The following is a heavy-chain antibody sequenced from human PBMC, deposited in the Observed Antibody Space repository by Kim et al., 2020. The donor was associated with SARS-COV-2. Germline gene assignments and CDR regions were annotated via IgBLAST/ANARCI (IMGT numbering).Heavy chain of an antibody. CDR3: AKDRGYYYYYGMDV. J-gene: IGHJ6*02. CDR1: GFTFSSYG. CDR2: ISYDGSNK. D-gene: IGHD3-10*01. Sequence: GGSLRLSCAASGFTFSSYGMHWVRQAPGKGLEWVAVISYDGSNKYYADSVKGRFTISRDNSKNTLYLQMNSLRAEDTAVYYCAKDRGYYYYYGMDVCGQGTTVTVSS. V-gene: IGHV3-30*18.